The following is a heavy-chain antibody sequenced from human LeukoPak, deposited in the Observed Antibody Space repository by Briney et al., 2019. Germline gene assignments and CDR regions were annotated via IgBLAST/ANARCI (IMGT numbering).Heavy chain of an antibody. CDR3: ARAVRIQLWLLFDY. Sequence: GGSLRLSCAASGFTFSSYAMSWVRQAPGKGLEWVSAISGSGGSTYYADSVKGRFTISRDNAKNSLYLQMSSLRAEDTAVYYCARAVRIQLWLLFDYWGQGTLVTVSS. CDR1: GFTFSSYA. V-gene: IGHV3-23*01. J-gene: IGHJ4*02. CDR2: ISGSGGST. D-gene: IGHD5-18*01.